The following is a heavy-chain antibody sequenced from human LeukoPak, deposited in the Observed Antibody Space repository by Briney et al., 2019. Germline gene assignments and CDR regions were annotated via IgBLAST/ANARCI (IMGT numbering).Heavy chain of an antibody. J-gene: IGHJ4*02. CDR2: FDPEDGET. Sequence: ASVKVSCKVSGYTLTELSMHWVRQAPGKGLEWMGGFDPEDGETIYAQKFQGRVTMTEDTSTDTAYMELSSLKTEDTAVYYCTTSGILTGYYLREFDYWGQGTLVTVSS. V-gene: IGHV1-24*01. D-gene: IGHD3-9*01. CDR1: GYTLTELS. CDR3: TTSGILTGYYLREFDY.